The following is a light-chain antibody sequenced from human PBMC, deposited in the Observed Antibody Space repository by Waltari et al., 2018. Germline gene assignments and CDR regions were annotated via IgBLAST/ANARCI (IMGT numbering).Light chain of an antibody. Sequence: QSALTQPPSASGSPGTSVTIPCPGTGRAGPGSWYQQLPGKAPKLLIYEVSKRPSGVPDRFSGSKSGNTASLTVSGLQAEDEGDYYCSSDAVSNNFYDFGSGTKVTVL. V-gene: IGLV2-8*01. CDR2: EVS. CDR3: SSDAVSNNFYD. J-gene: IGLJ1*01. CDR1: GRAGPG.